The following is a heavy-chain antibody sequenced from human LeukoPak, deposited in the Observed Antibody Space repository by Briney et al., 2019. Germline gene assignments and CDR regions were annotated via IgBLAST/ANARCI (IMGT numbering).Heavy chain of an antibody. CDR3: TRDRELGF. J-gene: IGHJ4*02. D-gene: IGHD1-26*01. CDR1: GGSISIYY. CDR2: IYNSGST. Sequence: PSETLSLTCTVSGGSISIYYWNWIRQPPGKGLEWIGSIYNSGSTTYNPSLKSRVTISGDTSKNQFSLRLSSVTAADTAVYYCTRDRELGFWGQGTLVTVSS. V-gene: IGHV4-59*01.